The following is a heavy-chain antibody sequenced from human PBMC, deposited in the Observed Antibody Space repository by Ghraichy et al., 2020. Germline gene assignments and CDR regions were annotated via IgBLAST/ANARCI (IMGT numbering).Heavy chain of an antibody. J-gene: IGHJ3*02. V-gene: IGHV3-72*01. CDR3: ARVVYSGVPPTDDFDI. CDR2: SRNKARSYTK. Sequence: GGSLRLSCAASGFTFSDHYMDWVRQAPGKGLEWVGRSRNKARSYTKDYAASVTGSFTISSDDSTQSLYLQMNSLNTEDTASYYCARVVYSGVPPTDDFDIWGQGTMVTVSS. CDR1: GFTFSDHY. D-gene: IGHD4-23*01.